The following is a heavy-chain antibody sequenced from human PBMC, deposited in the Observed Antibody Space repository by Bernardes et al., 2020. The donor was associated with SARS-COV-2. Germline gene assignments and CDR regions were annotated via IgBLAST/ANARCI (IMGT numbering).Heavy chain of an antibody. CDR2: ISNDGSIK. CDR3: TRGLELELITWFDY. CDR1: GFTFSSSA. J-gene: IGHJ4*02. V-gene: IGHV3-30-3*01. D-gene: IGHD1-7*01. Sequence: GGSLRLSCTASGFTFSSSAMHWVRRAPGKGPEWVAGISNDGSIKYYTDSVKGRFTISRDNSKNTLYLLMNSLRTDDTAVYYCTRGLELELITWFDYWGQGTLVTVSS.